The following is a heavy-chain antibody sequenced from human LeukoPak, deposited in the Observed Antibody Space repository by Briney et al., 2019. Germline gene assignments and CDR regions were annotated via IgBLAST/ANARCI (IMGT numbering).Heavy chain of an antibody. Sequence: GGSLRLSCAASGFTFSSYWMHWVRQAPGKELVWVSRINSDGSSTSYADSVKGRFTISRDNAKNTLYLQMNSLRAEDTAVYYCARDRGCSSTSCYTENWFDPWGQGTLVTVSS. CDR1: GFTFSSYW. J-gene: IGHJ5*02. CDR3: ARDRGCSSTSCYTENWFDP. V-gene: IGHV3-74*01. D-gene: IGHD2-2*02. CDR2: INSDGSST.